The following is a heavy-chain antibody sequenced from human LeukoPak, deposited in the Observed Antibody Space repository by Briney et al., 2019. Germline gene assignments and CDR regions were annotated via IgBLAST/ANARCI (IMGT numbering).Heavy chain of an antibody. Sequence: RASVKVSCKASGYTFTSYGISWVRQAPGQGLEWMGMISPGGGSTMYAQKFQGRVSMTRDTSTSTVYMELSSLRSEDTAVYYCARVKSYYYDTSDKDAFDIWGQGTMVTVSS. CDR2: ISPGGGST. V-gene: IGHV1-46*01. D-gene: IGHD3-22*01. J-gene: IGHJ3*02. CDR1: GYTFTSYG. CDR3: ARVKSYYYDTSDKDAFDI.